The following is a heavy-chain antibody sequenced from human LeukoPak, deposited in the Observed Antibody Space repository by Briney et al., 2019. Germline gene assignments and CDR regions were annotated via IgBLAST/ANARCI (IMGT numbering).Heavy chain of an antibody. CDR1: GLTFSSCG. D-gene: IGHD6-6*01. Sequence: GGSLRLSCAASGLTFSSCGMHWVRQAPGKGLEWVAVIWHDGSNKYYADSVKGRFTISRDNSKNTLYLQMNSLRAEDTAVYYCARGARPFDPWGQGTLVTVSS. V-gene: IGHV3-33*01. J-gene: IGHJ5*02. CDR2: IWHDGSNK. CDR3: ARGARPFDP.